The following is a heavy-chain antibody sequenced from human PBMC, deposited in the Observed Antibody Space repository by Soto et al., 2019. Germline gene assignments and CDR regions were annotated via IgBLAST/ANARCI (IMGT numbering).Heavy chain of an antibody. Sequence: GSLRLSCTASGFSFNDVWMSWVRQAPGRGLEWIGRIKSQADGGTTDYAAPVNGRFSVSRDDSQNRLYLEMSGLRIEDSGIYFCTTRGGHWGQGTRVTVSS. J-gene: IGHJ4*02. CDR1: GFSFNDVW. CDR3: TTRGGH. D-gene: IGHD6-25*01. V-gene: IGHV3-15*05. CDR2: IKSQADGGTT.